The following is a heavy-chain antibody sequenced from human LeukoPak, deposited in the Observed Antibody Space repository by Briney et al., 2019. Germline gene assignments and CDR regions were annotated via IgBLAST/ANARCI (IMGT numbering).Heavy chain of an antibody. CDR1: GFTFSDYW. D-gene: IGHD3-10*01. V-gene: IGHV3-7*01. CDR2: IKQDGSAK. CDR3: AKDHYYGSGSLPDY. Sequence: PGGSLRLSCTASGFTFSDYWMTWVRQAPGKGLEWVANIKQDGSAKYYVDSVKGRFTISRDNAKNTLYLQMNSLRAEDTAVYYCAKDHYYGSGSLPDYWGQGTLVTVSS. J-gene: IGHJ4*02.